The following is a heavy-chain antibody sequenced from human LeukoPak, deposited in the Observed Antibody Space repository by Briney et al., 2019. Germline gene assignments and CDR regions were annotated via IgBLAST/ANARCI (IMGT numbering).Heavy chain of an antibody. CDR3: AKGARSIVGARFDY. CDR1: GFTFDDYA. J-gene: IGHJ4*02. V-gene: IGHV3-9*01. Sequence: PGRSLRLSCAASGFTFDDYAMHWVRQAPGKGLEWVSGISWNSGSIGYADSVKGRFTISRDNAKNSLYLQMNSLRAEDTALYYCAKGARSIVGARFDYWGQGTLVTVSS. D-gene: IGHD1-26*01. CDR2: ISWNSGSI.